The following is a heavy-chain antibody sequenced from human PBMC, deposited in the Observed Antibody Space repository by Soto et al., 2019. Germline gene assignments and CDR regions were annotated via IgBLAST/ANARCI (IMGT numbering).Heavy chain of an antibody. D-gene: IGHD6-19*01. V-gene: IGHV1-69*02. J-gene: IGHJ5*02. Sequence: QVQLVQSGAEGKKPGSSVKVSCKASGGTFSSYTISWVRQAPGQGLEWRGRIIPILGIANYAQKFQGRVTINAEKSTSTAYMELISLRAEDTAVYYCARGICIAVARIVSQWFDPLGQGTLVTVTS. CDR2: IIPILGIA. CDR3: ARGICIAVARIVSQWFDP. CDR1: GGTFSSYT.